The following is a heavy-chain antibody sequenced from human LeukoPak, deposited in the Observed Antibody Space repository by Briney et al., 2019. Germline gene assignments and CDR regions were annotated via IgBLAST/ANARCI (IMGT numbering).Heavy chain of an antibody. CDR3: ARDDSIGGYSYGFDY. D-gene: IGHD5-18*01. J-gene: IGHJ4*02. Sequence: GGSLRLSCAASGFTFSSYEMNWVRQAPGKGLEWVSYISSSGSTIYYADSVKGRFTISRDNAKNSLYLQMNSLRAEDTAVYYCARDDSIGGYSYGFDYWGQGTLVTVSS. CDR1: GFTFSSYE. V-gene: IGHV3-48*03. CDR2: ISSSGSTI.